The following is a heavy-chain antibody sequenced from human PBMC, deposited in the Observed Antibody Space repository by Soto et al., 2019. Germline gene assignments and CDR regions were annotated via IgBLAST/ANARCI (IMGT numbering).Heavy chain of an antibody. CDR1: GYSFTTYW. CDR2: IYPGDSDT. D-gene: IGHD1-26*01. J-gene: IGHJ3*02. CDR3: ARDRVGARFDAFDI. V-gene: IGHV5-51*01. Sequence: GESLKISCKASGYSFTTYWIGWVRQIPGKGLEWMGIIYPGDSDTRYSPSFQGQVTISADKSISTAYLQWSSLKASDTAMYYCARDRVGARFDAFDIWGQGTMVTVSS.